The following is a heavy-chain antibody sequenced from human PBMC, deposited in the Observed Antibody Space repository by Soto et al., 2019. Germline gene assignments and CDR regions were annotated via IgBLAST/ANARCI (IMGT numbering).Heavy chain of an antibody. D-gene: IGHD3-16*01. CDR2: ISGSGDAT. Sequence: EVQLLESGGGLVQPGGSLRLSCGASGFTFSSYGMSWVRQGPGKGLEWVADISGSGDATHYADSVKGHFTISRDNSKNTLFLQKNRLRAEDTAIYYCARGGWGSIPDQRGPGTLVIVSS. J-gene: IGHJ4*02. CDR3: ARGGWGSIPDQ. CDR1: GFTFSSYG. V-gene: IGHV3-23*01.